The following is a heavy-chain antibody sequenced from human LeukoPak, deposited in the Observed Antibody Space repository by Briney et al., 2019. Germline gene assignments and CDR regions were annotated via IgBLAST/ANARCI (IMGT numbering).Heavy chain of an antibody. CDR3: ARHSRRIYNWFDP. CDR2: NYVGDSDT. CDR1: GYSLTSFW. V-gene: IGHV5-51*01. D-gene: IGHD1-14*01. Sequence: GESPKTSRKGSGYSLTSFWNARVPQIPGKGPEWSGTNYVGDSDTRYSPSLQGQVTISVDKSISTAYLQWSSLKASDTAMYYCARHSRRIYNWFDPWGQGTLVTVSS. J-gene: IGHJ5*02.